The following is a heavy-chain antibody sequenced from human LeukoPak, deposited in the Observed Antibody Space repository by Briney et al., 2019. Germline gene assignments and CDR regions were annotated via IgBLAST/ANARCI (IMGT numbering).Heavy chain of an antibody. V-gene: IGHV3-30*02. D-gene: IGHD2-2*01. J-gene: IGHJ6*03. CDR2: IRYDGSNK. CDR1: GFSFRTYG. Sequence: PGGSLRLSCVASGFSFRTYGMHWVRQAPGKGLEWVAFIRYDGSNKYYADSVKGRFTISRDNSKNTLYLQMNSLRAEDTAVYYCAKVPVPAYYYYMDVWGKGTTVTISS. CDR3: AKVPVPAYYYYMDV.